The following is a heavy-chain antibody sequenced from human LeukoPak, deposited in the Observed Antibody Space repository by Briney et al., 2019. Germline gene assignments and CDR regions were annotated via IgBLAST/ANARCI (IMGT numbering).Heavy chain of an antibody. CDR2: IYYSGST. CDR3: ARASGSYGDIDAFDI. CDR1: GGSISSYY. Sequence: SETLSLTCTVSGGSISSYYWSWIRQPPGKGLEWIGYIYYSGSTNYNPSFKSRVTISVDTSRNQFSLKLSSVTAADTAVYYCARASGSYGDIDAFDIWGQGTMVTVSS. V-gene: IGHV4-59*01. D-gene: IGHD1-26*01. J-gene: IGHJ3*02.